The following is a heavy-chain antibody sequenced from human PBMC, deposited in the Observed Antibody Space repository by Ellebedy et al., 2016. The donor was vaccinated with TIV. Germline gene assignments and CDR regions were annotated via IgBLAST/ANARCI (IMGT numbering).Heavy chain of an antibody. CDR2: IQYSGST. V-gene: IGHV4-31*03. Sequence: LRLXCTVSGGSISRDGYYWSWVRQHPGKGLEWVGYIQYSGSTYYNPSLKSRLAIALDSSKNQFSLRLSSVTAADTAVYYCARGDCSTASCYEPPFDSWGQGALVTVSS. J-gene: IGHJ5*01. CDR1: GGSISRDGYY. D-gene: IGHD2-2*01. CDR3: ARGDCSTASCYEPPFDS.